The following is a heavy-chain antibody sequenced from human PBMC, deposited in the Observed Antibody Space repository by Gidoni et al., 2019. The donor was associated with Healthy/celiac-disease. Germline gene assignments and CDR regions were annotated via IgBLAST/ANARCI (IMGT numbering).Heavy chain of an antibody. CDR3: ASSGYYYDSSGHPRPYYFDY. V-gene: IGHV1-18*01. Sequence: QVQLVPSGAEAKKPGASVKVPFKASGYTFTSCGFSWVRQALGQGLAWMGWISAYNGNTNYAQKHEGRVTMTTDTSTSTAYMELRSLRSDDTAVYYCASSGYYYDSSGHPRPYYFDYWGQGTLVTVSS. CDR2: ISAYNGNT. CDR1: GYTFTSCG. D-gene: IGHD3-22*01. J-gene: IGHJ4*02.